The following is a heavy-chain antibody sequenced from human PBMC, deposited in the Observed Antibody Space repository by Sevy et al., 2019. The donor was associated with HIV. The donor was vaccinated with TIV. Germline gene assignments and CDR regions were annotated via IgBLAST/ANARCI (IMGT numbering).Heavy chain of an antibody. V-gene: IGHV6-1*01. J-gene: IGHJ4*02. D-gene: IGHD1-26*01. Sequence: QSQTLSLTFAISGDSVSSNSAAWNWIRQSPSRGLEWLGRTYYRSKWYNDYAVSVKSRITINPDTSKNQFSLQLNSVTPEDTAVYYCARDRWELLHNYFDYWGQGTLVTVSS. CDR3: ARDRWELLHNYFDY. CDR2: TYYRSKWYN. CDR1: GDSVSSNSAA.